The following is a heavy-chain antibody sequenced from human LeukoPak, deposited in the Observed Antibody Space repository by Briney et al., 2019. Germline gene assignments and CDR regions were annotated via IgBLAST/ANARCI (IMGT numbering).Heavy chain of an antibody. CDR2: ISSSGST. CDR1: GDSISSGDYY. J-gene: IGHJ5*02. CDR3: ARLYSDYYDSSGKGRDWFDP. D-gene: IGHD3-22*01. Sequence: SETLSLTCTVSGDSISSGDYYWSWIRQPAGKGLEWIGRISSSGSTNYNPSLKSRVTISVDTSKNQFSLKLSSVTAADTAVYYCARLYSDYYDSSGKGRDWFDPWGQGTLVTVSS. V-gene: IGHV4-61*02.